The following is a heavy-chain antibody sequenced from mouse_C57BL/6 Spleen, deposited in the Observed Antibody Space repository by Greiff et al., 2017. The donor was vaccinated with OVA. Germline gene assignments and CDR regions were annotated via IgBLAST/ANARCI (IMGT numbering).Heavy chain of an antibody. CDR2: IDPSDSYT. CDR1: GYTFTSYW. J-gene: IGHJ2*01. Sequence: QVQLKQPGAELVMPGASVKLSCKASGYTFTSYWMHWVKQRPGQGLEWIGEIDPSDSYTNYNQKFKGKSTLTVDKSSSTAYMQLSSLTSEDSAVYYCARRDSGFDYWGQGTTLTVSS. D-gene: IGHD3-3*01. CDR3: ARRDSGFDY. V-gene: IGHV1-69*01.